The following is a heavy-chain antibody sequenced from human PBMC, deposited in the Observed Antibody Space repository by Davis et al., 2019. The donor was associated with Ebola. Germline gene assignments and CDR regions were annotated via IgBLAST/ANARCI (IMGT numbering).Heavy chain of an antibody. CDR3: ARDSRLVTVVVAATPGAWDY. CDR2: IIPIFGTA. J-gene: IGHJ4*02. CDR1: GGTFSSYA. V-gene: IGHV1-69*13. Sequence: AASVKVSCKASGGTFSSYAISWVRQAPGQGLEWMGGIIPIFGTANYAQNRVTITADESTSTAYMELSSLRSEDTAVYYCARDSRLVTVVVAATPGAWDYWGQGTLVTVSS. D-gene: IGHD2-15*01.